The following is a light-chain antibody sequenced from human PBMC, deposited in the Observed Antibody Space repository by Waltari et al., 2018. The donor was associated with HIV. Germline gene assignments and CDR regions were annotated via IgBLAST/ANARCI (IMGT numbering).Light chain of an antibody. CDR2: GAS. V-gene: IGKV3-15*01. CDR1: QSVSSN. Sequence: EIVMTQSPATFSVSQGERVTLSFRASQSVSSNLAWYQQKPGQAPRLLIYGASARATGIPATFSGSGSGTDFTLTVSNLQSEDFATYYCQQYSNWPRTFGNGTKVEI. CDR3: QQYSNWPRT. J-gene: IGKJ1*01.